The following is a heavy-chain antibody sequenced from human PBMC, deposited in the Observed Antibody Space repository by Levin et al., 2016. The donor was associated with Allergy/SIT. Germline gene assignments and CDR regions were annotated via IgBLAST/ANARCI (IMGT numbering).Heavy chain of an antibody. CDR3: AKDAYGGNPPTAFDI. CDR1: GFTFSSYG. Sequence: GESLKISCAASGFTFSSYGMHWVRQAPGKGLEWVAVISYDGSNKYYADSVKGRFTISRDNSKNTLYLQMNSLRAEDTAVYYCAKDAYGGNPPTAFDIWGQGTMVTVSS. CDR2: ISYDGSNK. D-gene: IGHD4-23*01. J-gene: IGHJ3*02. V-gene: IGHV3-30*18.